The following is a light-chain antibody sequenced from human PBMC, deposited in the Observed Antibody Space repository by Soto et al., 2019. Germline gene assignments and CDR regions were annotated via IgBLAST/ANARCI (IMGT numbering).Light chain of an antibody. CDR3: QQYNNWPFWT. V-gene: IGKV3D-15*01. Sequence: EIVMTQSPATLSVSPGERATLSCRASQSVNSNYLAWYQQKPGQAPRLLIYGISKRATDIPDRFSGSGSGTEFTLTISSLQPEDFATYYCQQYNNWPFWTFGQGTKVDIK. CDR1: QSVNSN. CDR2: GIS. J-gene: IGKJ1*01.